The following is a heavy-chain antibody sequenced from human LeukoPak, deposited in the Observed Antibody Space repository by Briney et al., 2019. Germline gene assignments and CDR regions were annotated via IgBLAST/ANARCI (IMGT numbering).Heavy chain of an antibody. CDR1: GFTFSSYS. D-gene: IGHD3-22*01. CDR2: ISSSSSYI. J-gene: IGHJ4*02. Sequence: GGSLRLSCAASGFTFSSYSMNWVRQAPGKGLEWVSSISSSSSYIYYADSVKGRFTISRDNAKNSLYLQMNSLRAEDTAVYYCARHYYDSSGYYTLDYWGQGTLVTVSS. CDR3: ARHYYDSSGYYTLDY. V-gene: IGHV3-21*04.